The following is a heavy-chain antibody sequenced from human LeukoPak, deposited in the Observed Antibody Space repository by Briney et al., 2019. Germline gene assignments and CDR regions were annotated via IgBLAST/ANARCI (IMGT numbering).Heavy chain of an antibody. D-gene: IGHD1-26*01. J-gene: IGHJ1*01. V-gene: IGHV4-59*01. CDR3: ATYGGSYGPPAFQH. CDR1: GGSISSYY. CDR2: IYYSGST. Sequence: PSETLSLTCTVSGGSISSYYWSWIRQPPGKGLEWIGYIYYSGSTNYNPSLKSRVTISVDTSKNQFSLKLSSLTAADPAVYYCATYGGSYGPPAFQHGGRGPLVTVSS.